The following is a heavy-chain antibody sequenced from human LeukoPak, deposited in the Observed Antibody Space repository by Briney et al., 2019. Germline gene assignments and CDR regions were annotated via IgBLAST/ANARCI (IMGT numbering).Heavy chain of an antibody. Sequence: SETLSLTCTVSGYSISSGYYWGWIRQPPGKGLEWIGSIYHSGRTFYNPSLKSRVTISVDTSKNQFSLKLTSVTAADTAVYYCARDRIAAAGTPYWGQGTLVTVSS. V-gene: IGHV4-38-2*02. D-gene: IGHD6-13*01. J-gene: IGHJ4*02. CDR2: IYHSGRT. CDR1: GYSISSGYY. CDR3: ARDRIAAAGTPY.